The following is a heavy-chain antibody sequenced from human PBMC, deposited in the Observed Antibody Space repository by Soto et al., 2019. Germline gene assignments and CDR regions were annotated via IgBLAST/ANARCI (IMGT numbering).Heavy chain of an antibody. Sequence: ASVKVSCKASGYTFTSYYMHWVRQAPGQGLEWMGIINPSGGSTSYAQKFQGRVTMTRDTSTSTVYMELSSLRSEDTAVYYCAREYCCSSTSCYRWFDPWGQGTLVTVS. V-gene: IGHV1-46*01. CDR2: INPSGGST. CDR1: GYTFTSYY. D-gene: IGHD2-2*02. CDR3: AREYCCSSTSCYRWFDP. J-gene: IGHJ5*02.